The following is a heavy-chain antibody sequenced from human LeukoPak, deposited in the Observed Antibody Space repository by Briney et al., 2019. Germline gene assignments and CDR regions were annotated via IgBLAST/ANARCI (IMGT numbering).Heavy chain of an antibody. V-gene: IGHV4-59*12. J-gene: IGHJ5*02. D-gene: IGHD2-2*01. CDR3: ARDPCSSTSCHPNWFDP. Sequence: SETLSLTCTVSGGSISSYYWSWIRQPPGKGLEWIGYIYYSGSTNYNPSLKSRVTISVDTSKNQFSLKLSSVTAADTAVYYCARDPCSSTSCHPNWFDPWGQGTLVTVSS. CDR2: IYYSGST. CDR1: GGSISSYY.